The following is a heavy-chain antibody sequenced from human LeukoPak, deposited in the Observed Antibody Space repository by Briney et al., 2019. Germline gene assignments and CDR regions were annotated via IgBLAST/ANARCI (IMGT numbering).Heavy chain of an antibody. CDR2: ISSSGSTI. J-gene: IGHJ4*02. V-gene: IGHV3-11*04. CDR1: GFTFSDYY. D-gene: IGHD6-6*01. Sequence: GGSLRLSCAASGFTFSDYYMSWIRQAPEKGLEWVSHISSSGSTIYYADSVKGRFTISRDNAKNSLYLQMNSLRAEDTAVYYCARDYPLEYSSSPGGLDYWGQGTLVTVSS. CDR3: ARDYPLEYSSSPGGLDY.